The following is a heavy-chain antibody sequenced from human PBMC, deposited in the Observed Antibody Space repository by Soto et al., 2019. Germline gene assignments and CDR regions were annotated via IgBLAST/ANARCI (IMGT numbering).Heavy chain of an antibody. D-gene: IGHD2-2*01. J-gene: IGHJ5*02. CDR3: ARGYCRSTSCPRGVEWFDP. CDR1: GFTFSSYA. V-gene: IGHV3-30-3*01. Sequence: GGSLRLSCAASGFTFSSYAMHWVRQAPGKGLEWVAVISYDGSNKYYADSVKGRFTISRDNSKNTLYLQMNSLRAEDTAVYYCARGYCRSTSCPRGVEWFDPWGQGTLVTVSS. CDR2: ISYDGSNK.